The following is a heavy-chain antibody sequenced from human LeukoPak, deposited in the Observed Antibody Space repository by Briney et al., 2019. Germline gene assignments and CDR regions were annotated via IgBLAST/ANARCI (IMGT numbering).Heavy chain of an antibody. CDR1: GYTFTSYG. Sequence: ASGKVSCKASGYTFTSYGISWVRQAPGQGLEWMRWISAYNVNTNYAQKLQGRVTMTTDTSTSTAYMELRSLRSDDTAVYYCAREGLVWLGESTESFFDYWGQGTLVTVSS. CDR3: AREGLVWLGESTESFFDY. D-gene: IGHD3-10*01. V-gene: IGHV1-18*04. J-gene: IGHJ4*02. CDR2: ISAYNVNT.